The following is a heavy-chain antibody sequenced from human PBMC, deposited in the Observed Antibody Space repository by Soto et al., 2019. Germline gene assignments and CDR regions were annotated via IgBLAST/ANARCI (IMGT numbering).Heavy chain of an antibody. D-gene: IGHD5-18*01. Sequence: ASVKVSCKASGYTFTSYYMHWVRQAPGQGLEWMGIINPSGGSTSYAQKFQGRVTMTRDTSTSTVYMELSSLRSEDTAVYYCARVTAANYYYYGMDVWGQGTTVTVSS. CDR1: GYTFTSYY. CDR3: ARVTAANYYYYGMDV. J-gene: IGHJ6*02. CDR2: INPSGGST. V-gene: IGHV1-46*01.